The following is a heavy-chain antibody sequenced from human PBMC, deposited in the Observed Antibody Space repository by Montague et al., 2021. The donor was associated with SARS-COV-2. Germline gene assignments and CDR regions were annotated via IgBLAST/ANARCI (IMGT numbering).Heavy chain of an antibody. Sequence: SETLSLTCSVSGGSISSYYWSWIRQSPGKGLEWIGHIFHSGITXXXPSXKGRVTTTVDMSKNQFSLQLNSVTAADSAVYYCARTEYNWNDWFDPWGQGTLVTVSS. V-gene: IGHV4-59*13. J-gene: IGHJ5*02. CDR2: IFHSGIT. CDR1: GGSISSYY. D-gene: IGHD1-20*01. CDR3: ARTEYNWNDWFDP.